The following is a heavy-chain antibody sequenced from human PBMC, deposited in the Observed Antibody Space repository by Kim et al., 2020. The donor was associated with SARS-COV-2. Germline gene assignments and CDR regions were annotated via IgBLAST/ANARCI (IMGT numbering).Heavy chain of an antibody. D-gene: IGHD6-13*01. CDR3: ARGIAAAGTGYYYMGV. Sequence: SETLSLTCTVSGGSISSYYWSWIRQPPGKGLEWIGYIYYSGSTNYNPSLKSRVTISVDTSKNQFSLKLSSVTAADTAVYYCARGIAAAGTGYYYMGVWGKGTTVTVSS. J-gene: IGHJ6*03. CDR1: GGSISSYY. CDR2: IYYSGST. V-gene: IGHV4-59*01.